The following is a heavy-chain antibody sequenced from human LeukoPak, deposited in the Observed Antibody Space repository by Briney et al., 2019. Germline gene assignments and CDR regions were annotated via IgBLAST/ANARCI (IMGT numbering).Heavy chain of an antibody. V-gene: IGHV4-34*01. CDR3: ARTHMITFRSWFDP. CDR1: GGSFSGYY. J-gene: IGHJ5*02. D-gene: IGHD3-16*01. CDR2: INHSGST. Sequence: SETLSLTCAVYGGSFSGYYWSWIRQPPGKGLKWIGEINHSGSTNYNPSLKSRVTISVDTSKNQFSLKLSSVTAADTAVYYCARTHMITFRSWFDPWGQGTLVTVSS.